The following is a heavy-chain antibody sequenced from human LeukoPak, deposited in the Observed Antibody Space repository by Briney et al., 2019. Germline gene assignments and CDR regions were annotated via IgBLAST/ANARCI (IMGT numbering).Heavy chain of an antibody. V-gene: IGHV3-23*01. Sequence: GGSLTHPCRPAALTHVGHLISSARHAPGKGLEWVSAISTSEGGTYYADSVKSRFTISRVNSKNTLYLQMNSLRAEDTAVYYCSEDITTLMAWGHGSLVSVSS. CDR2: ISTSEGGT. J-gene: IGHJ4*03. D-gene: IGHD5-24*01. CDR1: ALTHVGHL. CDR3: SEDITTLMA.